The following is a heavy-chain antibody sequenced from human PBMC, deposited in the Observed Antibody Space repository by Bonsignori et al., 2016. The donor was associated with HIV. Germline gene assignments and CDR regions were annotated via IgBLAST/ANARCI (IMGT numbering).Heavy chain of an antibody. D-gene: IGHD2-21*01. J-gene: IGHJ4*02. Sequence: WIRQPPGKGLEWVAGINWNSGSIGYADSVKGRFTISRDNAKNSLYLQMNSLRAEDTALYWCTKESIWRFCGGECFPGPLGYWGQGILVTVSS. CDR2: INWNSGSI. V-gene: IGHV3-9*01. CDR3: TKESIWRFCGGECFPGPLGY.